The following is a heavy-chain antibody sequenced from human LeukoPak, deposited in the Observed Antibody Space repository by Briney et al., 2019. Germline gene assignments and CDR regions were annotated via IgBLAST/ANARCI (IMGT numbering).Heavy chain of an antibody. Sequence: GGSLRLSCAASGFTFSSYAMSWVRQAPGKGLEWVSAISGSGCSTYYADSVKGRFTISRDNSKNTLYLQMNSLRAEDTAVYYCAKRAITMVRGVRYYYGMDVWGQGTTVTVSS. V-gene: IGHV3-23*01. CDR3: AKRAITMVRGVRYYYGMDV. D-gene: IGHD3-10*01. CDR2: ISGSGCST. J-gene: IGHJ6*02. CDR1: GFTFSSYA.